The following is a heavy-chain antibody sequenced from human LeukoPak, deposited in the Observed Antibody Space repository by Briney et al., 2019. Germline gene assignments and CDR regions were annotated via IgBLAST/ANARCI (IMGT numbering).Heavy chain of an antibody. CDR2: IFHSGIA. V-gene: IGHV4-38-2*01. Sequence: PSETLSLTCAVSNYPITSDYYWVWIRQPPGQGLEWIGQIFHSGIAHYNPSLKSRVTMSVDTSRSQFSVNLNSVTAADTAVYYCGRAGFGTAYNRFYHYVDVWGKGTTVTVSS. J-gene: IGHJ6*03. CDR1: NYPITSDYY. D-gene: IGHD3-16*01. CDR3: GRAGFGTAYNRFYHYVDV.